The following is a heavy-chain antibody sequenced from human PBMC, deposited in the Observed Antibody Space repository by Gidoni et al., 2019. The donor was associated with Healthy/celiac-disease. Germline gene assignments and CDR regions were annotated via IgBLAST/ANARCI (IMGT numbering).Heavy chain of an antibody. V-gene: IGHV4-39*01. Sequence: QLQLQESGSGLVKPSATLSPTRNVCGGSICSSSYYWGWLRQPPGKGLGWIGSIYYSGSTNYNPSLKSQVTISVDTSKNQFSLKLSSVTAADTAVYYCARHAGVGAPLYYGMDVWGKGTTVTVSS. CDR3: ARHAGVGAPLYYGMDV. J-gene: IGHJ6*04. D-gene: IGHD3-10*01. CDR1: GGSICSSSYY. CDR2: IYYSGST.